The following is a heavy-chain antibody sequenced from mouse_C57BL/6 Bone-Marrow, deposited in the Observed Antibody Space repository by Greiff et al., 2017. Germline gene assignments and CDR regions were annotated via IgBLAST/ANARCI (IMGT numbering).Heavy chain of an antibody. J-gene: IGHJ1*03. V-gene: IGHV6-6*01. CDR1: GFTFSDAW. Sequence: EVKLVESGGGLVQPGGSMKLSCAASGFTFSDAWMDWVRQSPEKGLEWVAEIRNKANNHATYYAESVKGRFTISRDDSKSSVYLQMNSLRAEDTGIYYCTVYYGSSYWYFDVWGTGTTVTVSS. CDR3: TVYYGSSYWYFDV. D-gene: IGHD1-1*01. CDR2: IRNKANNHAT.